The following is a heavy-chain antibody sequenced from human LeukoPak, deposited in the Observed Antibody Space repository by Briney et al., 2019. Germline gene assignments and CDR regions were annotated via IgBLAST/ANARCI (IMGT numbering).Heavy chain of an antibody. CDR1: GGTFSRYV. CDR2: IIPIFGTA. J-gene: IGHJ4*02. D-gene: IGHD1-26*01. Sequence: ASVKVSCKASGGTFSRYVFSWVRQAPGQGREWMGGIIPIFGTANYAQKFQGRVTITADESTSTAYMELSSLRSEDTAVYYCARGIDGSYSDYFDYWGQGTLVTVSS. V-gene: IGHV1-69*13. CDR3: ARGIDGSYSDYFDY.